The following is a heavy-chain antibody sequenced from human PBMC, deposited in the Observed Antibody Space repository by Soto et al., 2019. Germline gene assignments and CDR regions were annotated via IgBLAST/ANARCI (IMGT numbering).Heavy chain of an antibody. CDR1: GFTFSGHT. J-gene: IGHJ6*02. CDR2: ISSSGGYL. V-gene: IGHV3-21*02. CDR3: AGRIAAGGGMDV. D-gene: IGHD6-13*01. Sequence: EVQLVESGGGLVKPGGSLRLSCEASGFTFSGHTLTWVRQAPGKGLEWVSSISSSGGYLHYADSVKGRFTIYKENANSSRFLQMNSLRVEDTALYYCAGRIAAGGGMDVWGQGTTVSVSS.